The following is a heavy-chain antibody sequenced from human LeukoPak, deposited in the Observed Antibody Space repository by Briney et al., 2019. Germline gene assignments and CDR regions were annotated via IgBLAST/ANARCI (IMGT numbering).Heavy chain of an antibody. J-gene: IGHJ4*02. CDR2: IYYSGST. CDR3: AILRTASSFDF. D-gene: IGHD1-1*01. Sequence: SETLSLTCTVSSGSISSYYWSRIRQPPGKGLEWIGYIYYSGSTNYNPSLKSRVTISVDTSKNQFSLQLNSVTPEDTAIYYCAILRTASSFDFWGQGTLVTVSS. V-gene: IGHV4-59*12. CDR1: SGSISSYY.